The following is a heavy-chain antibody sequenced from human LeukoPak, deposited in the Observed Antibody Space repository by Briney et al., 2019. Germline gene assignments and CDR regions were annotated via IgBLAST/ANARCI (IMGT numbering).Heavy chain of an antibody. J-gene: IGHJ5*02. CDR1: GFSISRGYY. Sequence: SETLSLTCTVSGFSISRGYYWGWIRQPPGKGLEWIGSIFHSGSTHDNPSLKSRVTISVDTSKNQFSLRLNSVTAADTVVYYCARVSAIAVPGMGNWFDPWGQGTLVTVSS. CDR2: IFHSGST. CDR3: ARVSAIAVPGMGNWFDP. V-gene: IGHV4-38-2*02. D-gene: IGHD6-19*01.